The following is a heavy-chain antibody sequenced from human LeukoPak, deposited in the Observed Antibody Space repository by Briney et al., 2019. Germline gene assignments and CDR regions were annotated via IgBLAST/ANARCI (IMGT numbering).Heavy chain of an antibody. Sequence: GGSLRLSCAASGFTFSSYWMSWVRQAPGKGLEWVANIKQDGSEKYYVDSVKGRFTISRDNAKNSLYLQMNSLRAEDTAVYYCAREIAAAAYNWFDPWGQGALVTVPS. D-gene: IGHD6-13*01. CDR3: AREIAAAAYNWFDP. CDR1: GFTFSSYW. CDR2: IKQDGSEK. V-gene: IGHV3-7*01. J-gene: IGHJ5*02.